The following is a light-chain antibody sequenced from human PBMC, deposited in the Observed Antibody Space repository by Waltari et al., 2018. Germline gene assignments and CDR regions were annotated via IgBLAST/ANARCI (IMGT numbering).Light chain of an antibody. V-gene: IGLV2-11*01. J-gene: IGLJ1*01. CDR1: SRDVGDYNY. CDR2: DVT. CDR3: CSYAGSSLFV. Sequence: ISCTGTSRDVGDYNYVSWYQHHPGKTPKVMIFDVTKRPSGVPDRFSGSKSGNTASLTISGLQAEDEADYFCCSYAGSSLFVFGTGTKVTVL.